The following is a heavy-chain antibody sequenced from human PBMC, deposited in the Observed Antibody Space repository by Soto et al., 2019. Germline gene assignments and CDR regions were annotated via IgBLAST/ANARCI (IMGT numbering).Heavy chain of an antibody. CDR2: IYPGDSDT. CDR1: GYSFTSYW. CDR3: ARFDDSSCSPYYYYYGMDV. J-gene: IGHJ6*02. Sequence: GESLKISRKGSGYSFTSYWIGWVRQMPGKGLEWMGIIYPGDSDTRYSTSFQGQVTISTDKTISTTYLQWSSLQASDNAMYYCARFDDSSCSPYYYYYGMDVWGQGTTVTVSS. D-gene: IGHD6-13*01. V-gene: IGHV5-51*01.